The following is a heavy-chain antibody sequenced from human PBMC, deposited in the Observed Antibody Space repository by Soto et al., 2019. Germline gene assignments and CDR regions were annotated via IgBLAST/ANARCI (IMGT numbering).Heavy chain of an antibody. CDR2: IYYSGST. CDR3: ARDPSI. V-gene: IGHV4-31*03. J-gene: IGHJ4*02. CDR1: GGSISSGCYY. Sequence: SETLSLSCTVSGGSISSGCYYRSWIRQHPGKGLEWIGYIYYSGSTYYNPSLKSRVTISVDTSKNQFSLKLSSVTAADMSVYYSARDPSIWGQGTLFSVS.